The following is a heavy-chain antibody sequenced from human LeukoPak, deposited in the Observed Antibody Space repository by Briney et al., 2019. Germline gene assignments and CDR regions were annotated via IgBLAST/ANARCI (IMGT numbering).Heavy chain of an antibody. CDR3: ARVRDISGHWGFLDY. CDR2: IKQDGSEK. CDR1: GFAFSNYW. V-gene: IGHV3-7*02. D-gene: IGHD6-19*01. Sequence: GGSLRLSCAASGFAFSNYWMNWVRQAPGKGLEWVASIKQDGSEKYSVDSVKGRFTISRDNAKNTLYLQMNSLRAEDTAVFYCARVRDISGHWGFLDYWGQGTLVTVSS. J-gene: IGHJ4*02.